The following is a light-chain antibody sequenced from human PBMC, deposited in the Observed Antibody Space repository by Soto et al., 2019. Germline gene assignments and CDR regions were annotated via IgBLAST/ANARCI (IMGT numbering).Light chain of an antibody. V-gene: IGKV3-15*01. J-gene: IGKJ4*01. Sequence: EIVMTQSPAILSVSPGDGATLFCRASQSIRNNFLAWYQHKPGQAPRLLIHGASTRATGVPARFSGSASETDFTLTISSLQSEDFAVYYCQQYSAWPLTFGGGTKVEI. CDR1: QSIRNN. CDR3: QQYSAWPLT. CDR2: GAS.